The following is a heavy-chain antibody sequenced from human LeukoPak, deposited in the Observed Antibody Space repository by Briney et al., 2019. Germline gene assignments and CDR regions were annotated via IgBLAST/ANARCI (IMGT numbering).Heavy chain of an antibody. D-gene: IGHD3-10*01. J-gene: IGHJ4*02. CDR1: GCSTSSYY. Sequence: SETLSLTCTVSGCSTSSYYWSWLRQPPGKGLEYIGYTHYSGATNYNPSLNSRVTMSIDTSKNQFSLNLRSVTAADTAVYYCAKVAKYYYGPETYFFFEHWGQGTLVTVSS. V-gene: IGHV4-59*12. CDR2: THYSGAT. CDR3: AKVAKYYYGPETYFFFEH.